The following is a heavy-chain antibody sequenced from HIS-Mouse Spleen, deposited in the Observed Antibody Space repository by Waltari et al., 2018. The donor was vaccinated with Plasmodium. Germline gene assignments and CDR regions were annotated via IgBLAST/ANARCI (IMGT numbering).Heavy chain of an antibody. CDR1: GGSISSYY. Sequence: QVQLQESGPGLVKPSETLSLTCTVSGGSISSYYWSWIRQPAGKGLEWIGRIYTSGSTNYNPSRKRRVTMSVDTSKNQFSLKLSSVTAADTAVYYCARGPAAAGNWRHYGMDVWGQGTTVTVSS. J-gene: IGHJ6*02. CDR2: IYTSGST. D-gene: IGHD6-13*01. V-gene: IGHV4-4*07. CDR3: ARGPAAAGNWRHYGMDV.